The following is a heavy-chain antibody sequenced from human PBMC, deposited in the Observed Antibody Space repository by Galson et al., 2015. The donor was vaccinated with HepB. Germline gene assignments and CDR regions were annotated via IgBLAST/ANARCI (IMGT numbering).Heavy chain of an antibody. J-gene: IGHJ4*02. Sequence: SVKVSCKASGGTFSSYAISWVRQAPGQGLEWMGGIIPIFGTANYAQKFQGRVTITADESTSTAYMELSSLRSEDTAVYYCARDGADSSGFPEWAMDYWGQGTLVTVSS. CDR1: GGTFSSYA. CDR3: ARDGADSSGFPEWAMDY. D-gene: IGHD3-22*01. CDR2: IIPIFGTA. V-gene: IGHV1-69*13.